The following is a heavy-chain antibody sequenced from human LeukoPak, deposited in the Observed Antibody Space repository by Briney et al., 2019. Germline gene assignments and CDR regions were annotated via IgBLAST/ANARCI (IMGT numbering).Heavy chain of an antibody. Sequence: GGSLRLSCAASGFTFSTYLMTWVRQAPGKGLEWVANIKQDGREKYYADSVRGRFTISRDDGKKSLYLQMDSLRVDDTAVYYCAGERPSSSWYDFWGQGTLVTVSS. D-gene: IGHD6-13*01. J-gene: IGHJ5*01. CDR2: IKQDGREK. CDR1: GFTFSTYL. V-gene: IGHV3-7*01. CDR3: AGERPSSSWYDF.